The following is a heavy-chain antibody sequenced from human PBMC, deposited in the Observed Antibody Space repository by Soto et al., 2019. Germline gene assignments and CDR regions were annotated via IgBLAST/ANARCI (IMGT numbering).Heavy chain of an antibody. CDR3: ARERKGFLPYYYSGMDV. Sequence: SETLSLTCTVSVGSVSSGSYYWSWIRQPPGKGLEWIGYIYYSGSTNYNPSLKSRVTISVDTSKNQFSLKLSSVTAADTAVFYCARERKGFLPYYYSGMDVWGQGTTVT. V-gene: IGHV4-61*01. CDR2: IYYSGST. J-gene: IGHJ6*02. D-gene: IGHD3-3*01. CDR1: VGSVSSGSYY.